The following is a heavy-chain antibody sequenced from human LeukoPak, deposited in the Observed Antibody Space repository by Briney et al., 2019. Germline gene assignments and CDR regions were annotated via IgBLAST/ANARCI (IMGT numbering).Heavy chain of an antibody. V-gene: IGHV3-21*01. J-gene: IGHJ3*02. D-gene: IGHD2-15*01. CDR3: ARPTWSYNAFDI. Sequence: GGSLRLSCTASGFTFNNYNLNWVRQAPGKGLEWVSSISSSSTYIYYADSVKGRFAVSRDNAKSSVYLQMNSLRSEDTAVYYCARPTWSYNAFDIWGRGTLDTVSS. CDR2: ISSSSTYI. CDR1: GFTFNNYN.